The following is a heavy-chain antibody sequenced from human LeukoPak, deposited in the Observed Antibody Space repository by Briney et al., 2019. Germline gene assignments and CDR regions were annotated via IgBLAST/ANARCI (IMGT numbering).Heavy chain of an antibody. J-gene: IGHJ5*02. Sequence: SETLSLTCTVSGGSISSSSYYWGWIRQPPGKGLEWIGEINHSGSTNYNPSLKSRVTISADTSKNQFSLKLSSVTAADTAVYYCARAVVVPAAIPFDPWGQGTLVTVSS. D-gene: IGHD2-2*01. CDR3: ARAVVVPAAIPFDP. CDR2: INHSGST. V-gene: IGHV4-39*07. CDR1: GGSISSSSYY.